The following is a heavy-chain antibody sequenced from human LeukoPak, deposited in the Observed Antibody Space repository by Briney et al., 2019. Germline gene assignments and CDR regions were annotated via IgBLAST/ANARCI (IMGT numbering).Heavy chain of an antibody. J-gene: IGHJ5*02. Sequence: GASVKVSCKASGYTFTGYYMHWVRQAPGQGLEWMGWINPNSGGTNYAQKFQGRVTMTRDTSISTAYMELSRLRSDDTAVYYCARDLSVVRGSPPYNWFDPWGQGTLVTVSS. CDR1: GYTFTGYY. CDR3: ARDLSVVRGSPPYNWFDP. D-gene: IGHD3-10*01. CDR2: INPNSGGT. V-gene: IGHV1-2*02.